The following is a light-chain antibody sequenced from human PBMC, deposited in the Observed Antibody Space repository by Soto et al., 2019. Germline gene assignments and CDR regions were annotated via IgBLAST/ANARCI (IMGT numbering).Light chain of an antibody. CDR2: NSL. J-gene: IGKJ1*01. CDR1: RSVSTN. Sequence: EIVLTQSPAALSVSPGESAPLSCRASRSVSTNLAWYQQKPGQPPRLVIYNSLSRAAGVPARFSGSGYGTEFTLTISSLQSEDVAVYYCQHYNKWPPWTFGQGTKVDIK. CDR3: QHYNKWPPWT. V-gene: IGKV3-15*01.